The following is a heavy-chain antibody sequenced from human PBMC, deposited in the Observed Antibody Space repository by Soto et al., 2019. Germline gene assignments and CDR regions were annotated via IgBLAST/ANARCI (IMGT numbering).Heavy chain of an antibody. Sequence: QVQLVQSGAEVKKPGASVKVSCKASGYTFTSDDINWVRQATGQGPEWMGWMNPNSGDTHYAQTFQGRVTMTRNTSISTAYMELSSLRSEDTAMYYCARWYGGNSGDYWGQGTLVTVSS. D-gene: IGHD2-21*02. CDR2: MNPNSGDT. J-gene: IGHJ4*02. V-gene: IGHV1-8*01. CDR1: GYTFTSDD. CDR3: ARWYGGNSGDY.